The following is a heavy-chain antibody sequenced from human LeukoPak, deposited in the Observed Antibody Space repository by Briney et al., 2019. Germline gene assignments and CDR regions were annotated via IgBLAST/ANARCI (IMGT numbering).Heavy chain of an antibody. J-gene: IGHJ4*02. V-gene: IGHV3-23*01. Sequence: GGSLRLSCAASGFTFNSYAMSWVRQAPGKGLEWVSTISGSGGSTYYADSVKGRFTISRDNSKNTLYLHMNSLRAEDTAVYYCAKDPSGRYYFDYWGQGTLVSVSS. CDR2: ISGSGGST. CDR3: AKDPSGRYYFDY. D-gene: IGHD6-19*01. CDR1: GFTFNSYA.